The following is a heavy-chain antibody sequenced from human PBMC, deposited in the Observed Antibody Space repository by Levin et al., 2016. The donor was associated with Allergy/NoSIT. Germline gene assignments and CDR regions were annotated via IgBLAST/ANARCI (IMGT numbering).Heavy chain of an antibody. CDR3: ARDPNQVRWYYHMDV. V-gene: IGHV3-33*01. J-gene: IGHJ6*03. Sequence: VRQMPGKGLEWVAVIWYDGSKKFYADSVKGRFTISRDNSKNTLYVQMNSLRVEDTAVYYCARDPNQVRWYYHMDVWGKGTTVTVSS. D-gene: IGHD4-23*01. CDR2: IWYDGSKK.